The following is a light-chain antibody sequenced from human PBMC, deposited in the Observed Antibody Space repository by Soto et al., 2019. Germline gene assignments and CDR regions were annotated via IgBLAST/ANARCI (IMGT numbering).Light chain of an antibody. CDR3: LHSHSFPWT. J-gene: IGKJ1*01. Sequence: DIQMTQSPSTLSASVGDRVTITCRASQRISIWLAWYRQKPGKAPNLLIYKASSLQSGVPSRFSASGSETEFNLTISSLQPDDFATYYCLHSHSFPWTFGQGTKVDIE. V-gene: IGKV1-5*03. CDR1: QRISIW. CDR2: KAS.